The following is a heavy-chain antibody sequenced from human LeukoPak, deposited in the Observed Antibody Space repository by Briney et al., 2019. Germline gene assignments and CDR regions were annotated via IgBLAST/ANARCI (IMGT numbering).Heavy chain of an antibody. Sequence: SETLSLTCTVSGGSISSGGYYWSWIRQPPGKGLEWIGYIYHSGSTYYNPSLKSRVTISVDRSKNQFSLKLSSVTAADTAVYYCARDSGSSVDPWGQGTLVTVSS. J-gene: IGHJ5*02. CDR2: IYHSGST. CDR1: GGSISSGGYY. D-gene: IGHD6-6*01. CDR3: ARDSGSSVDP. V-gene: IGHV4-30-2*01.